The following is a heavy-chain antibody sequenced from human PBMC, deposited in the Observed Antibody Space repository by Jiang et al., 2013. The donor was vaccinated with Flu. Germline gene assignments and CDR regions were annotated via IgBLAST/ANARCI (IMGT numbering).Heavy chain of an antibody. CDR2: IIPASGTA. CDR3: ATTRPCGGDCYYFDY. D-gene: IGHD2-21*02. J-gene: IGHJ4*02. V-gene: IGHV1-69*01. Sequence: GAEVKKPGSSVQVSCRASGGTFRREVITWVRQAPGQGLEWMGGIIPASGTANNAQKFQGRVTITADDSTSSVYMELSSLRSQDTAVYYCATTRPCGGDCYYFDYWGQGSLVIVSS. CDR1: GGTFRREV.